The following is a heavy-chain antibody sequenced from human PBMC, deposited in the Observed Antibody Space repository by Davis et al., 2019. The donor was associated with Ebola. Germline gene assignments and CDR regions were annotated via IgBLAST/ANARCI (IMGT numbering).Heavy chain of an antibody. CDR3: AKGASYDILPLEY. CDR2: IRNRDGTI. D-gene: IGHD3-9*01. CDR1: GFTFSDYY. Sequence: GESLKISCAASGFTFSDYYMSWIRQAPGKGLQWLSYIRNRDGTIFYAASVKGRFTISRDNAKNSLYLQMNSLRAEDTAVYYCAKGASYDILPLEYWGRGTLVTVSS. V-gene: IGHV3-11*01. J-gene: IGHJ4*02.